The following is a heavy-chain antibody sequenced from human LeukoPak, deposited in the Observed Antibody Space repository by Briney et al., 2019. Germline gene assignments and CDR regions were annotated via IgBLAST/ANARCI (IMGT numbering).Heavy chain of an antibody. CDR2: IYSTGSA. CDR3: ARVSSGVYFDY. V-gene: IGHV4-59*12. J-gene: IGHJ4*02. D-gene: IGHD2-15*01. CDR1: GSSINNNF. Sequence: SETLSLTCTVSGSSINNNFWTWIRQPPGKGLEWIGHIYSTGSANYNPSLKSRVLISGDTSKNQISLKLTSVTAADTAVYYCARVSSGVYFDYWGQGTLVTVSS.